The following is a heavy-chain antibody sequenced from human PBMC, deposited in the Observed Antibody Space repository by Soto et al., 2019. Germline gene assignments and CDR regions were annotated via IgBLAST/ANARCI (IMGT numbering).Heavy chain of an antibody. D-gene: IGHD3-3*02. V-gene: IGHV3-30*03. CDR2: ISYDGSNK. J-gene: IGHJ6*02. Sequence: GGSLRLSCAASGFTFSSYGMHWVRQAPGKGLEWVAVISYDGSNKCYADSVKGRFTISRDNSKNTLYLQMNSLRAEDTAVYYCARTLARGYYYYGMDVWGQGTTVTVS. CDR1: GFTFSSYG. CDR3: ARTLARGYYYYGMDV.